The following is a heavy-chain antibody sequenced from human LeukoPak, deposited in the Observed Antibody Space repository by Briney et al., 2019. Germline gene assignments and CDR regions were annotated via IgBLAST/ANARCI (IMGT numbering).Heavy chain of an antibody. J-gene: IGHJ4*02. CDR3: ARGVGATYGGYYFDY. Sequence: GGSLRLSCAASGFTFDDYAMHWVRQAPGKGLEWVSGISWNSGSIGYADSVKGRFTISRDNAKNSLYLQMNSLRAEDTALYYCARGVGATYGGYYFDYWGQGTLVTVSS. CDR2: ISWNSGSI. D-gene: IGHD1-26*01. V-gene: IGHV3-9*01. CDR1: GFTFDDYA.